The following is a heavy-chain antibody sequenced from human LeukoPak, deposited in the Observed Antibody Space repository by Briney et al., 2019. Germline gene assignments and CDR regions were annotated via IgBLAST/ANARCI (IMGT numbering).Heavy chain of an antibody. CDR2: INHSGST. V-gene: IGHV4-34*01. D-gene: IGHD1-1*01. J-gene: IGHJ6*02. CDR1: GGSFSGYY. Sequence: PSETLSLTCAVYGGSFSGYYWSWIRQPPGKGLEWIGEINHSGSTNYNPSLKSRVTISVGTSKNQFSLKLSSVTAADTAVYYCARGELEIYYYGMDVWGQGTTVTVSS. CDR3: ARGELEIYYYGMDV.